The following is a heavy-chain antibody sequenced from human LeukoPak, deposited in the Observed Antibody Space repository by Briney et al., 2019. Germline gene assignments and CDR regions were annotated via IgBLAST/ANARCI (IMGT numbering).Heavy chain of an antibody. CDR3: ARSYVWGSYRSLVGGY. CDR1: GFTFSSYS. J-gene: IGHJ4*02. V-gene: IGHV3-21*01. D-gene: IGHD3-16*02. Sequence: GGSLRLSCAASGFTFSSYSMNWVRQAPGKGLEWVSSISSSSSYIYYADSVKGRFTISRDNAKNSLYLQMNSLRAGDTAVYYCARSYVWGSYRSLVGGYWGQGTLVTVSS. CDR2: ISSSSSYI.